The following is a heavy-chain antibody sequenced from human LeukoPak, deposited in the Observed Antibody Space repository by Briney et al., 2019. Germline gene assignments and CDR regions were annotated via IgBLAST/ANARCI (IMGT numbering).Heavy chain of an antibody. D-gene: IGHD3-3*01. CDR3: AKGSRFLEWLNYYYYMDV. Sequence: GGSLRLSCAASGFTFSSYAMSWVRQAPGKGLEWVSAISGGAGSTYYADSVKGRFTISRDNSKNTLYLQMNSLRAEDTAVYYCAKGSRFLEWLNYYYYMDVWGKGTTVTVSS. J-gene: IGHJ6*03. CDR1: GFTFSSYA. CDR2: ISGGAGST. V-gene: IGHV3-23*01.